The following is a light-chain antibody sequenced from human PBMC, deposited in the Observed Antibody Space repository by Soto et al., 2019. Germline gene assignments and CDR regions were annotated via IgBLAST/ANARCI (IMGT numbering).Light chain of an antibody. CDR1: QDIRSG. Sequence: AIQMTQSPSSLSASVGDRVTITCRASQDIRSGPRWYEQRLGKAPKLLIYAASSSKSGVPSRFSGSGSVTDFTLTISSLQPQDLATYYCLQDNNYPWTFGQGTKV. CDR3: LQDNNYPWT. J-gene: IGKJ1*01. V-gene: IGKV1-6*01. CDR2: AAS.